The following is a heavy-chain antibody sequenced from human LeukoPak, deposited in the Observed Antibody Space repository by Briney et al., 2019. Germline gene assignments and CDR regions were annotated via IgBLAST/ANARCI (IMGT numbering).Heavy chain of an antibody. V-gene: IGHV3-11*04. D-gene: IGHD6-13*01. CDR1: GFTFRDHY. Sequence: GGSLRLSCAASGFTFRDHYMTWIRQAPGKGLEWLSYISNNGITIYYADSVKGRFTVSRDNAKNSLYLQVNSLRAEDTAVYYCARDVVAAAGYYYYYYYYMDVWGKGTTVTISS. CDR2: ISNNGITI. J-gene: IGHJ6*03. CDR3: ARDVVAAAGYYYYYYYYMDV.